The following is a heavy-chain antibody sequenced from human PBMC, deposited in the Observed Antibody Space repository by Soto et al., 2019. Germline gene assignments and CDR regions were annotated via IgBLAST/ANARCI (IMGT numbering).Heavy chain of an antibody. CDR2: IYSGGST. D-gene: IGHD1-7*01. J-gene: IGHJ4*02. CDR1: GFTVSSNY. Sequence: EVQLVESGGGLVQPGGSLRLSCAASGFTVSSNYMSWVRQAPGKGLEWVSVIYSGGSTYYADSVKGRFTISRDNSKNTLYLQMNSLRAEDTAVYYCARGDGVLNWNYDYWGQGTLVTVSS. V-gene: IGHV3-66*01. CDR3: ARGDGVLNWNYDY.